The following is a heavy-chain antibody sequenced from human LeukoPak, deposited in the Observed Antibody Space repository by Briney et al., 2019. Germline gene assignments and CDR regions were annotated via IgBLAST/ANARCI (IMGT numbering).Heavy chain of an antibody. CDR2: VHYSGST. V-gene: IGHV4-39*01. CDR3: ASYYASGSSRFDY. J-gene: IGHJ4*02. Sequence: PSETLSLTCTVSGGSIISSDYCWGWIRQPPGKGLEWIGSVHYSGSTYYNPSLKSRVTISVDTSKNQFSLNLNSVTAADTAVYYCASYYASGSSRFDYWGQGPLVTVSS. CDR1: GGSIISSDYC. D-gene: IGHD3-10*01.